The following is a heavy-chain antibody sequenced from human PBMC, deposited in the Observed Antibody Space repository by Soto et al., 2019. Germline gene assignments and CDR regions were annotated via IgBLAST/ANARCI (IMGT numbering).Heavy chain of an antibody. CDR2: IYPSGST. CDR1: GGSISSGGYS. J-gene: IGHJ4*02. D-gene: IGHD2-15*01. CDR3: ARGQVVAAQH. Sequence: QLQLQESGSGLVKPSQTLSLTCAVSGGSISSGGYSWSWIRQPPGKGLEWIGYIYPSGSTYYNTSLKSRVTVSVDRSKNQFSRKLSSVTAADTAVYYCARGQVVAAQHWGQGTLVTFSS. V-gene: IGHV4-30-2*01.